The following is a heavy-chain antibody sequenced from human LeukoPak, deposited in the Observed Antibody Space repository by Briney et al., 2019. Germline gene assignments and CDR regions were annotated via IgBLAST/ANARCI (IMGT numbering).Heavy chain of an antibody. CDR1: GFTFSSYG. D-gene: IGHD4-17*01. V-gene: IGHV3-21*01. Sequence: GGSLRLSCAASGFTFSSYGMNWVRQAPGKGLEWVSSISSSSSYIYYADSVKGRFTISRDNAKNSLYLQMNSLRAEDTAVYYCASTSVTTGGFDYWGQGTLVTVSS. CDR3: ASTSVTTGGFDY. J-gene: IGHJ4*02. CDR2: ISSSSSYI.